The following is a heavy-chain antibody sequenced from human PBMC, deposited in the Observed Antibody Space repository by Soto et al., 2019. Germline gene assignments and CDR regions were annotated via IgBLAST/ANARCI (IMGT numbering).Heavy chain of an antibody. D-gene: IGHD3-16*01. Sequence: QVHLVESGGGVVQPGRSPRLSCVASGFTFSNYGMHWVRQAPGKGLEWVAVISYDGSNKYYADSVKGRFTISRDNSKNTLYLQMTSLRTEEKAQYYCAKLDEGGLQYAYYAMDVWGQGTTVTVSS. CDR3: AKLDEGGLQYAYYAMDV. CDR1: GFTFSNYG. V-gene: IGHV3-30*18. CDR2: ISYDGSNK. J-gene: IGHJ6*02.